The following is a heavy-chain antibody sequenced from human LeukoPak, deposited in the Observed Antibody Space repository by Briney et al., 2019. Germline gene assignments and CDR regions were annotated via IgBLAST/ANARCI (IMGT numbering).Heavy chain of an antibody. Sequence: VSCKASGGTFSSYAISWVRQAPGQGLEWMGGIIPIFGTANYAQKFQGRVTITADKSTSTAYMELSSLRSEDTAVYYCARTVAGIGYFDYWGQGTLVTVSS. D-gene: IGHD6-19*01. CDR2: IIPIFGTA. J-gene: IGHJ4*02. V-gene: IGHV1-69*06. CDR1: GGTFSSYA. CDR3: ARTVAGIGYFDY.